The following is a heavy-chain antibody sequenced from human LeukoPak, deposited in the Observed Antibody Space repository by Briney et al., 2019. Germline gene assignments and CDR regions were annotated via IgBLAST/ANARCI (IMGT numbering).Heavy chain of an antibody. V-gene: IGHV3-30-3*01. CDR1: GFTFSSYA. Sequence: SGGSLRLSCAASGFTFSSYAIHWVRQAPGKGLEWVAVISYDGSNKYYADSVKGRFTISRDNSKNTLYLQMNSLRAEDTAVYYCARDPDSSGWFDYWGQGTLVTVSS. D-gene: IGHD6-19*01. CDR2: ISYDGSNK. J-gene: IGHJ4*02. CDR3: ARDPDSSGWFDY.